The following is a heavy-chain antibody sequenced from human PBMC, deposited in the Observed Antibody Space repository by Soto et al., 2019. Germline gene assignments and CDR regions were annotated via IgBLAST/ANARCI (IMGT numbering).Heavy chain of an antibody. V-gene: IGHV3-48*02. CDR1: GFRFTSFG. CDR3: TRGGAARPDY. D-gene: IGHD6-25*01. J-gene: IGHJ4*02. Sequence: DVVLVNSGGGFVRPGESLRLSCGASGFRFTSFGMNWVRQGPGKGLEWLSYISGLSATTYYADSVRGRFTVSRDNDMNLLFLQLNNLRDDDTTVYYCTRGGAARPDYWGQGSPVVVSS. CDR2: ISGLSATT.